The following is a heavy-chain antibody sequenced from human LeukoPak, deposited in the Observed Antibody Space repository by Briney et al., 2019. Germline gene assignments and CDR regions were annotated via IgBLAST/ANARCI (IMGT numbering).Heavy chain of an antibody. Sequence: SVKVSCKASGGTFSSYAISWVRQAPGQGLEWMGGIIPIFGTANYAQKFQGRVTITADESTSTAYMELSSLRPEDTAVYYCANVGGSPDGGYWGQGTLVTVSS. CDR3: ANVGGSPDGGY. V-gene: IGHV1-69*13. CDR2: IIPIFGTA. J-gene: IGHJ4*02. D-gene: IGHD3-16*01. CDR1: GGTFSSYA.